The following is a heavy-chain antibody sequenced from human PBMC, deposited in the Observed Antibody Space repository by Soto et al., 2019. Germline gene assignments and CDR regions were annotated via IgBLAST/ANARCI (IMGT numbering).Heavy chain of an antibody. J-gene: IGHJ4*02. V-gene: IGHV1-2*04. CDR1: GYTFTGYY. Sequence: ASVKVSCKASGYTFTGYYMHWVRQAPGQGLEWMGWINPNSGGTNYAQKFQGWVTMTRDTSISTAYMELSRLRSDDTAVYYCARAPPQERSQIDYWGQGTLVTVSS. CDR2: INPNSGGT. CDR3: ARAPPQERSQIDY. D-gene: IGHD1-1*01.